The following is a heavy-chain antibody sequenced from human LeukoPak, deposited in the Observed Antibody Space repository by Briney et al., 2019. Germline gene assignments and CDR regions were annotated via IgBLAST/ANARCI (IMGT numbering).Heavy chain of an antibody. V-gene: IGHV3-7*01. D-gene: IGHD2-21*02. CDR3: AREEGKHIVVVTAISFDY. CDR1: GFTFSSYW. CDR2: IKQDGSEK. J-gene: IGHJ4*02. Sequence: GGSLRLSCAASGFTFSSYWMSWVRQAPGKGLEWGANIKQDGSEKYYVDSVKGRFTISRDNAKNSLYLQMNSLRAEDTAVYYCAREEGKHIVVVTAISFDYWGQGTLVTVSS.